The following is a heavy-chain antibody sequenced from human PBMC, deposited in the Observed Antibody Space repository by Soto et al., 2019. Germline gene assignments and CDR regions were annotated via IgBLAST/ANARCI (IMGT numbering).Heavy chain of an antibody. D-gene: IGHD3-3*01. CDR2: ISAYNGNT. CDR3: ARAYYDFWSGYGYNWFDP. V-gene: IGHV1-18*01. Sequence: GASVKVSCKASGYTFTSYGISWVRQAPGQGLEWMGWISAYNGNTNYAQKLQGRVTMTTDTSTSTAYMELRSLRSDDTAVYYCARAYYDFWSGYGYNWFDPWGQGTLVTVS. CDR1: GYTFTSYG. J-gene: IGHJ5*02.